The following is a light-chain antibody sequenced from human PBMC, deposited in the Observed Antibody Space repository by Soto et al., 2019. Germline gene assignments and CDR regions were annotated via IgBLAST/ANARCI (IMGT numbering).Light chain of an antibody. J-gene: IGKJ1*01. CDR3: QHYNSYSEA. Sequence: DIQITQSPSTLSGSVGDRATITCRASQTISSWLAWYQQKPGKAPKLLIYKASTLKSGVPSRFSGSGSGTGFTLTISSLQPDDFATYYCQHYNSYSEAFGQGTKVDIK. CDR2: KAS. CDR1: QTISSW. V-gene: IGKV1-5*03.